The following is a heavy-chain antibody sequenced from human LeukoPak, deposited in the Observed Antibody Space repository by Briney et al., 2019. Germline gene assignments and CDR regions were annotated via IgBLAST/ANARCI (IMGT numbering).Heavy chain of an antibody. Sequence: PGGSLRLSCAASGFTFDDYAMHWVRQAPGKGLEWVSSISSSSSYIYYADSVKGRFTISRDNAKNSLYLQMNSLRAEDTAVYYCAREIMVRGVTRWFDPWGQGTLVTVSS. CDR3: AREIMVRGVTRWFDP. D-gene: IGHD3-10*01. CDR1: GFTFDDYA. V-gene: IGHV3-21*04. J-gene: IGHJ5*02. CDR2: ISSSSSYI.